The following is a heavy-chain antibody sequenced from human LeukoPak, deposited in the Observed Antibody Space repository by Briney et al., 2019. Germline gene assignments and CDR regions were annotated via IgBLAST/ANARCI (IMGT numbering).Heavy chain of an antibody. Sequence: GGSLRLSCVASRFTFSSYAMNWVRQAPGKGLEWVSVVSGGGGTTYFADSVKGRFTIARDNSRNTLYLQMSGLRAEDTAVYYCAKRRTDWGPSHCVPGGQSTPFTVSS. CDR1: RFTFSSYA. CDR2: VSGGGGTT. D-gene: IGHD7-27*01. CDR3: AKRRTDWGPSHCVP. V-gene: IGHV3-23*01. J-gene: IGHJ1*01.